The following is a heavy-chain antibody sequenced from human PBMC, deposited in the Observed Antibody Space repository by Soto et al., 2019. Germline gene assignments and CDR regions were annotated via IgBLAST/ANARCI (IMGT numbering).Heavy chain of an antibody. CDR2: ISYDGSNK. V-gene: IGHV3-30*18. CDR1: GFTFSSYG. Sequence: QVQLVESGGGVVQPGRSLRLSCAASGFTFSSYGMHWVRQAPGKGLEWVAVISYDGSNKYYADSVKGRFTISRDNSKNTLYLQMNSLRAEDTAVYYCAKGIQLWGYAMDVWGQGTTVTVSS. CDR3: AKGIQLWGYAMDV. J-gene: IGHJ6*02. D-gene: IGHD5-18*01.